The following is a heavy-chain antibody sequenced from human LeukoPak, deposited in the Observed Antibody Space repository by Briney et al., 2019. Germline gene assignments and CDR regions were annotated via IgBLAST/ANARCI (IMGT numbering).Heavy chain of an antibody. Sequence: GSLRLSCAASGFPFSSYAMSWVRQAPGKGLEWVSTISNSDDSTYYADSVKGRFTISRDNSKNALYLQMNSLRAEDTAVYYCAKGEVYDLYYYYYMDVWGKGTTVTISS. D-gene: IGHD5/OR15-5a*01. CDR1: GFPFSSYA. J-gene: IGHJ6*03. V-gene: IGHV3-23*01. CDR3: AKGEVYDLYYYYYMDV. CDR2: ISNSDDST.